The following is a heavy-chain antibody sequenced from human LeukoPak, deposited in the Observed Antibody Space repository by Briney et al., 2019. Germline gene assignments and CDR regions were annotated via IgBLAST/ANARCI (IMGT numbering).Heavy chain of an antibody. Sequence: GRSLRLSCAASGFTFSTYAMHWVRQAPGKGLEWVAVISYDGSNKYYADSVKGRFTISRDNSKNTLYLQINSLRAEDTAVYYCANSDWGFGAQGTLVTVSS. CDR1: GFTFSTYA. CDR2: ISYDGSNK. J-gene: IGHJ4*02. V-gene: IGHV3-30-3*01. D-gene: IGHD3-16*01. CDR3: ANSDWGF.